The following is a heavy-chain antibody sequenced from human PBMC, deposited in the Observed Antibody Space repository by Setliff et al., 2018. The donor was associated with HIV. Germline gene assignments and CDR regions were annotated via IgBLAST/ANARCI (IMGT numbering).Heavy chain of an antibody. J-gene: IGHJ3*02. V-gene: IGHV3-66*02. CDR2: IYGDDST. D-gene: IGHD6-19*01. CDR1: TISTLSVSLNY. Sequence: GGSLRLSCAASTISTLSVSLNYMSWVRQAPGKGLEYVSIIYGDDSTYYADSVKGRFTLSRDNSKNTLYLQMNSLRGDDTAVYHCARCRGWYGACAFDIWGQGTMVTVSS. CDR3: ARCRGWYGACAFDI.